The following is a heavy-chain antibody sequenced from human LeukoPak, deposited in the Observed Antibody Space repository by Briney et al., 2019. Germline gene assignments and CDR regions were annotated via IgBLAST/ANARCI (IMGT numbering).Heavy chain of an antibody. CDR2: INHSGST. V-gene: IGHV4-34*01. J-gene: IGHJ6*02. CDR3: ARGGSRGSVYYYYYGMDV. Sequence: SETLSLTCAVYGGSFSGYYWSWIRQPPGKGLEWIGEINHSGSTNYNPSLKSRVTISVDTSKNQFSLKLNSVTAADTAVYYCARGGSRGSVYYYYYGMDVWGQGTTVTVSS. CDR1: GGSFSGYY. D-gene: IGHD6-13*01.